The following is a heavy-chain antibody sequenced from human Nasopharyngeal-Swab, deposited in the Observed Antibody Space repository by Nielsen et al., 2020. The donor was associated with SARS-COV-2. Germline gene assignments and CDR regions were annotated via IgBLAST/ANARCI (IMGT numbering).Heavy chain of an antibody. D-gene: IGHD6-6*01. V-gene: IGHV3-43*01. J-gene: IGHJ6*02. Sequence: GALKISCAASGFTFDDYTMHWVRQAPGKGLEWVSLISWDGGSTYYADSVKGRFTISRDNSKNSLYLQMNSLRTEDTALYYCAKAVYSSSAPYYYYGMDVWGQGTTVTVSS. CDR3: AKAVYSSSAPYYYYGMDV. CDR1: GFTFDDYT. CDR2: ISWDGGST.